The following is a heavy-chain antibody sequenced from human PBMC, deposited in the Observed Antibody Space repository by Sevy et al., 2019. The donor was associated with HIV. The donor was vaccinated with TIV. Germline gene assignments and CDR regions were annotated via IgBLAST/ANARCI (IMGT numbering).Heavy chain of an antibody. CDR2: IYYSGST. CDR3: ARGSYAFDI. J-gene: IGHJ3*02. D-gene: IGHD3-10*01. Sequence: SESLSLTCTVSGGSISSYYWIWIRQPPGKGLEWIGYIYYSGSTNYNPSLKSRVTISVDTSKNQFSLKLRSVTAADTAVYYCARGSYAFDIWGQGTMVTVSS. CDR1: GGSISSYY. V-gene: IGHV4-59*01.